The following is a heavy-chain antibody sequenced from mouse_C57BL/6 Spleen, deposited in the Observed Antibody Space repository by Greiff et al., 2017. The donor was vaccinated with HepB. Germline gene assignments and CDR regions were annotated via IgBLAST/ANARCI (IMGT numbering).Heavy chain of an antibody. J-gene: IGHJ4*01. CDR3: AGGGSSMDY. CDR1: GYTFTSYW. Sequence: QVQLQQPGAELVRPGSSVKLSCKASGYTFTSYWMHWVKQRPIQGLEWIGNIDPSDSETHYNQKFKDKATLTVDKSSSTAYMRLSSLTSEDSAVYYCAGGGSSMDYWGQGTSVTVSS. CDR2: IDPSDSET. V-gene: IGHV1-52*01.